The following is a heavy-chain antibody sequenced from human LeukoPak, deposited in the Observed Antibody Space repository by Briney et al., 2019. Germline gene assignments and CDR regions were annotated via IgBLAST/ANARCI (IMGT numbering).Heavy chain of an antibody. J-gene: IGHJ2*01. CDR3: TRDGYYYDTSATNWYFDL. D-gene: IGHD3-22*01. CDR1: GGSISSGTHY. Sequence: SDTLSLTRTVSGGSISSGTHYWSWIRQPAGKGLEWIGHIYTSGSTNYNPSLKSRVTISVDTSKNQFSLKLSSVTAADTAVYYCTRDGYYYDTSATNWYFDLWGRGTLVTVSS. V-gene: IGHV4-61*09. CDR2: IYTSGST.